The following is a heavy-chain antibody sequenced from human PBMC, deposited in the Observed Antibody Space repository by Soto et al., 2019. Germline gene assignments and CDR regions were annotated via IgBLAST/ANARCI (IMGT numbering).Heavy chain of an antibody. CDR1: GFTFSSYA. J-gene: IGHJ4*02. Sequence: GGSLRLSCAASGFTFSSYAMHWVRQAPGKGLEWVAVISYDGSNKYYADSVKGRFTISRDNSKNTLYLQMNSLRAEDTAVYYCARERDYGGNPDEKNFDYWGQGTLVTVSS. D-gene: IGHD4-17*01. CDR3: ARERDYGGNPDEKNFDY. CDR2: ISYDGSNK. V-gene: IGHV3-30-3*01.